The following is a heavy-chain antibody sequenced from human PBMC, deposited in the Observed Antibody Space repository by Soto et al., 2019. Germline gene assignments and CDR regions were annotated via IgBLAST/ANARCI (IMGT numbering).Heavy chain of an antibody. D-gene: IGHD3-22*01. Sequence: EVQLVESGGGLVQPGGSLRLSCAASGFTFSSFHMNWVRQAPGRGLEWVAYITSSSDTIYYSDSVKGRFTISRDNGKNSLFLQMNSLRDEDTAVHYCARVVVVIPPGYYYAMDVWGQGTTVTVSS. J-gene: IGHJ6*02. CDR1: GFTFSSFH. CDR2: ITSSSDTI. V-gene: IGHV3-48*02. CDR3: ARVVVVIPPGYYYAMDV.